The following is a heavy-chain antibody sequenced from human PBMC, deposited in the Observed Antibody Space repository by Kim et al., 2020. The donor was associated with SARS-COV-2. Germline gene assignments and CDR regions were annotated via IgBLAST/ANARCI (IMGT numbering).Heavy chain of an antibody. CDR3: ARGGGAKSFDY. V-gene: IGHV3-33*05. CDR2: ISYDGSNK. CDR1: GFTFSSYG. Sequence: GGSLRLSCAASGFTFSSYGMHWVRQAPGKGLGGVVVISYDGSNKYYADSVKGLFTISRDNSKNTLYLQMNSLRAEDTAGYYCARGGGAKSFDYWGQGTLVTVSS. D-gene: IGHD3-16*01. J-gene: IGHJ4*02.